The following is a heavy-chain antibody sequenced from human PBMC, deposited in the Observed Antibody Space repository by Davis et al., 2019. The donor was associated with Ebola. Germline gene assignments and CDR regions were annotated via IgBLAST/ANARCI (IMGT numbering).Heavy chain of an antibody. Sequence: GESLKISCAASGFTFSSYGMHWVRQAPGKGLEWVAVIWYDGSNKYYADSVKGRFTISRDNSKNTLYLQMNSLRAEDTAVYYCAKGRDSSSWLDYWGQGTLVTVSS. V-gene: IGHV3-30*02. CDR2: IWYDGSNK. CDR3: AKGRDSSSWLDY. D-gene: IGHD6-13*01. J-gene: IGHJ4*02. CDR1: GFTFSSYG.